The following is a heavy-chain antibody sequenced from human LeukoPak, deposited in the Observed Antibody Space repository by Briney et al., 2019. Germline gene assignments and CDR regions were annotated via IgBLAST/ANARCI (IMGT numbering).Heavy chain of an antibody. V-gene: IGHV3-53*01. Sequence: GSLRLSCAASGFTVSSNYMSWVRQAPGKGLEWVSVIYSGGSTYYADSVKGRFTISRDNSKNTLYLQMNSLRAEDTAVYYCARSWASSWYWFDYWGQGTLVTVSS. CDR3: ARSWASSWYWFDY. CDR2: IYSGGST. CDR1: GFTVSSNY. D-gene: IGHD6-13*01. J-gene: IGHJ4*02.